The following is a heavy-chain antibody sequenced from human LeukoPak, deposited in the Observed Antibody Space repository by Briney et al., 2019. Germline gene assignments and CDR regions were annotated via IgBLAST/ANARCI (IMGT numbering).Heavy chain of an antibody. V-gene: IGHV4-39*01. D-gene: IGHD6-19*01. CDR1: GGSISSSSYY. Sequence: PSDTQSLTCTVSGGSISSSSYYWGWLRRPPGKGLEWIGSSYYSGSTYYNPPLKSRVPISVDTSKNQFSLKLRSVTAADTAVYYCARPRTRLALFELWGQGTLVTVSS. CDR3: ARPRTRLALFEL. J-gene: IGHJ5*02. CDR2: SYYSGST.